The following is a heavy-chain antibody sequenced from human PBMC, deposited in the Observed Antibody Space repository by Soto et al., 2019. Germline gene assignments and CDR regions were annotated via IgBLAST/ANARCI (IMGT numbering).Heavy chain of an antibody. CDR2: INHSGST. CDR3: ARRTQSTGDFDY. CDR1: GGSFSGYY. V-gene: IGHV4-34*01. Sequence: PSETLSLTCAVYGGSFSGYYWSWIRQPPGKGLEWIGEINHSGSTNYNPSLKSRVTISVDTSKNQFSLKLSSVTAADTAVYYCARRTQSTGDFDYWGQGTLVTSPQ. J-gene: IGHJ4*02.